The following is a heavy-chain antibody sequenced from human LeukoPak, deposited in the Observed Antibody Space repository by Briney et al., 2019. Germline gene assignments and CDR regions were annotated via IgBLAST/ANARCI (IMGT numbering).Heavy chain of an antibody. D-gene: IGHD6-13*01. J-gene: IGHJ5*02. CDR1: GGTFKNYA. V-gene: IGHV1-69*06. CDR3: ARDRIAAAGTGWFDP. CDR2: IIPIFGTA. Sequence: SVKVSCKASGGTFKNYAISWVRQAPGQGLEWMGGIIPIFGTANYAQKFQGRVTITADKSTSTAYMELSSLRSEDTAVYYCARDRIAAAGTGWFDPWGQGTLVTVSS.